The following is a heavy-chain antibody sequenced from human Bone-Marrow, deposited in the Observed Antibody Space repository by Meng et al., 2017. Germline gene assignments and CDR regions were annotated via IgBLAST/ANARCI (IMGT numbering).Heavy chain of an antibody. J-gene: IGHJ4*01. Sequence: VQLGECGGGSVQPGGSCRPSGPASCFTFSNAWFPVVPQTPGKGLEWFGRMKSNGDGGSVDYASAVKGRFFISRDDSENTFYLQMNSLKTEYTAVYYCPGHVDYWGHGTLVTVSS. CDR1: CFTFSNAW. CDR3: PGHVDY. CDR2: MKSNGDGGSV. V-gene: IGHV3-15*01.